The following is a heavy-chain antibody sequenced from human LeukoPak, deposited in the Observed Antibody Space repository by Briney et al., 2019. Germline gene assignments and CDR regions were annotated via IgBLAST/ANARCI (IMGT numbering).Heavy chain of an antibody. D-gene: IGHD3-22*01. J-gene: IGHJ4*02. V-gene: IGHV3-30*04. Sequence: GGSLRLSCAASGFTFSSYAMHWVRQAPGKELEWVAVISYDGSNKYYADSVKGRFTISRDNSKNTLYLQMNSLRAEDTAVYYCASGDYDSSGYFTYFDYWGQGTLVTVSS. CDR3: ASGDYDSSGYFTYFDY. CDR2: ISYDGSNK. CDR1: GFTFSSYA.